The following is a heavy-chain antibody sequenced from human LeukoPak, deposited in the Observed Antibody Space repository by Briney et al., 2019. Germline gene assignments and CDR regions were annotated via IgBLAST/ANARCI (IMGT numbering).Heavy chain of an antibody. J-gene: IGHJ5*02. CDR1: GYTFTSYD. CDR2: MNPNSGNT. CDR3: ARPLRGVRNWFDP. V-gene: IGHV1-8*01. D-gene: IGHD3-10*01. Sequence: ASVNVSCKASGYTFTSYDINWVRQANGQGLEWMGWMNPNSGNTGYEQKFQGRVTMIRNTSISTAYMELSSLRSEDTAVYYCARPLRGVRNWFDPWGQGTLVTVSS.